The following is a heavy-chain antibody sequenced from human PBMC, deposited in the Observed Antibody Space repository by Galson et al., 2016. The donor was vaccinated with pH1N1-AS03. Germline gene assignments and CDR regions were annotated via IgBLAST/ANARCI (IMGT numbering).Heavy chain of an antibody. CDR1: GFTLSSYR. CDR2: IGKGSGNI. D-gene: IGHD5-12*01. Sequence: SLRLSCAASGFTLSSYRMNWVRHAPGKGLEWVSYIGKGSGNIYYADSVRGRFTISRDDVNNSLYLQMHSLRDEDTAVYYCAREYNGHDPRYLYGMDVWGQGTTVIVSS. CDR3: AREYNGHDPRYLYGMDV. J-gene: IGHJ6*02. V-gene: IGHV3-48*02.